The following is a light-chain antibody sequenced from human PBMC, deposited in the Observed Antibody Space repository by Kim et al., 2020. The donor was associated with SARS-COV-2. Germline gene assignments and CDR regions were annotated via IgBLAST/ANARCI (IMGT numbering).Light chain of an antibody. J-gene: IGLJ2*01. CDR1: SLRSYY. Sequence: ALGKTVRITCQGDSLRSYYATWYQQKPGQAPIVVMYGKNNRPSGIPDRFSGSSSGNTASLTITGTQAGDEADYYCNSRDSNDNVLFGGGTQLTVL. CDR2: GKN. CDR3: NSRDSNDNVL. V-gene: IGLV3-19*01.